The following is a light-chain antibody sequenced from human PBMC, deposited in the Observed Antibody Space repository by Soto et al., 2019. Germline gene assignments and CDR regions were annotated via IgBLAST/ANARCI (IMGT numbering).Light chain of an antibody. CDR2: GTS. Sequence: EIVMTQSPGTLSLSPGERGTLSCRSSQSVSSNKLAWLQQKHGQAPRFLIYGTSTRATGITNMFSGSGSGTDFTLTIIRLEPADFAVYYYQQYVTSPYTFGQGTKVEIK. CDR1: QSVSSNK. V-gene: IGKV3-20*01. CDR3: QQYVTSPYT. J-gene: IGKJ2*01.